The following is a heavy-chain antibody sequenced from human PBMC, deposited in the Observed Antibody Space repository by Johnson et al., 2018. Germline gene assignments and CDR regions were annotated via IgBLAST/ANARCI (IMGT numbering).Heavy chain of an antibody. CDR1: GFTFSNYW. D-gene: IGHD3-10*01. CDR3: VRVVRGRGACDV. CDR2: IYNDGSST. J-gene: IGHJ3*01. Sequence: VQLQESGGGLVQPGGSLRLSCAASGFTFSNYWMHWVRQAPGKGLVWVSRIYNDGSSTTYAASVKGRFTISRDNARKTLYLQMNSLRAEDTAVYYCVRVVRGRGACDVWGQGTMVTVSS. V-gene: IGHV3-74*01.